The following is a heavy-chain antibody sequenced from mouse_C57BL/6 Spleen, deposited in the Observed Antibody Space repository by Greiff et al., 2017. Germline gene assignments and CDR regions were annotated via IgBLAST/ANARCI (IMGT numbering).Heavy chain of an antibody. Sequence: EVQLQESGAELVRPGASVKLSCTASGFNIKDDYMHWVKQRPEQGLEWIGWIDPENGDTEYASKFQGKATITADTSSNTAYLQLSSLTSEDTAVYYCTFTTGGDYWGQGTTLTVSS. D-gene: IGHD1-1*01. CDR2: IDPENGDT. V-gene: IGHV14-4*01. CDR3: TFTTGGDY. J-gene: IGHJ2*01. CDR1: GFNIKDDY.